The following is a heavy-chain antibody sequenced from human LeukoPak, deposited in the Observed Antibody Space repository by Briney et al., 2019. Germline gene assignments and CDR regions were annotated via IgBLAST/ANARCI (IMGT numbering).Heavy chain of an antibody. V-gene: IGHV3-48*03. D-gene: IGHD3-10*02. Sequence: GGSLRLSCAASGFTFSSYAMNWVRQAPGKGLEGVSYISSSGSTIYYADSVKGGLTISRDNAKKGLYLQMNSLRAEDTAVYYCAELGITMIGGVWGKGTTVTISS. CDR3: AELGITMIGGV. CDR1: GFTFSSYA. CDR2: ISSSGSTI. J-gene: IGHJ6*04.